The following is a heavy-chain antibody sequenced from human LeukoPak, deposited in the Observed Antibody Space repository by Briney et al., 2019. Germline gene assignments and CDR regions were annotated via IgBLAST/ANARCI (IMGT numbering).Heavy chain of an antibody. D-gene: IGHD6-13*01. J-gene: IGHJ4*02. V-gene: IGHV3-23*01. Sequence: GGSLRLSCAASGFTFSSYAMSGVRQAPGKGLEWVSAISCSGGSTYYADSVKGRFTISRDNSTTTLYLKMNSLRAEDTAVYYCAKDLGGSSWYPYYFDYWGQGTLVTVSS. CDR2: ISCSGGST. CDR3: AKDLGGSSWYPYYFDY. CDR1: GFTFSSYA.